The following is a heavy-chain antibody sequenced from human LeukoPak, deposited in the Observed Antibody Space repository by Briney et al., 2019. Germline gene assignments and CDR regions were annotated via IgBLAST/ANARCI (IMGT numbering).Heavy chain of an antibody. CDR2: INPNSGGT. Sequence: GASVKVSCKASGYTFTSYDINWVRQAPGQGLEWMGWINPNSGGTNYAQKFQGRVTMTRDTSISTAYMELSRLRSDDTAVYYCARDLDRIAVAGTSYWGQGTLVTVSS. CDR3: ARDLDRIAVAGTSY. D-gene: IGHD6-19*01. J-gene: IGHJ4*02. V-gene: IGHV1-2*02. CDR1: GYTFTSYD.